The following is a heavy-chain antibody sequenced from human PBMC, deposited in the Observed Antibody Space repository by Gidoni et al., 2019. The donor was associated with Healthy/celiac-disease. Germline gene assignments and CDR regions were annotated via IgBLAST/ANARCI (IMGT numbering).Heavy chain of an antibody. V-gene: IGHV3-21*01. CDR2: ISSSSSYI. D-gene: IGHD4-17*01. CDR3: ARDPITTVTNDY. CDR1: GFTFSSYS. Sequence: EVQQVDSGGGLVKPGGSLCLSGAASGFTFSSYSMNWVRQAQGKGLEWVSAISSSSSYIDYADSVKGRFTISRDNAKNSLYLQMNSLRTEDTAVFYCARDPITTVTNDYWGQGPLVTVSS. J-gene: IGHJ4*02.